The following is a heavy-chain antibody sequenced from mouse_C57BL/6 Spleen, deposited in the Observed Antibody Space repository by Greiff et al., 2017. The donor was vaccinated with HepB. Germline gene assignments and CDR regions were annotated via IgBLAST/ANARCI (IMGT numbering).Heavy chain of an antibody. CDR3: ASPGYDYDGGFAY. D-gene: IGHD2-4*01. Sequence: EVKLMESGGGLVQPGGSLSLSCAASGFTFTDYYMSWVRQPPGKALEWLGFIRNKANGYTTEYSASVKGRFTISRDNSQSILYLQMNALRAEDSATYYCASPGYDYDGGFAYWGQGTLVTVSA. V-gene: IGHV7-3*01. CDR1: GFTFTDYY. CDR2: IRNKANGYTT. J-gene: IGHJ3*01.